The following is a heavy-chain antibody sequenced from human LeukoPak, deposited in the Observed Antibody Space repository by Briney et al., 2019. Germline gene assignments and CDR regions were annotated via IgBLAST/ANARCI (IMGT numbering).Heavy chain of an antibody. CDR2: INPNSGGT. J-gene: IGHJ4*02. V-gene: IGHV1-2*02. Sequence: ASMKVSCKASGYTFTGYYMHWVRQAPGQGLEWMGWINPNSGGTNYAQKFQGRVTMTRDTSISTAYMELSRLRSDDTAVYYCARIFYSSGWYYSFDYWGQGTLVTVSS. CDR3: ARIFYSSGWYYSFDY. D-gene: IGHD6-19*01. CDR1: GYTFTGYY.